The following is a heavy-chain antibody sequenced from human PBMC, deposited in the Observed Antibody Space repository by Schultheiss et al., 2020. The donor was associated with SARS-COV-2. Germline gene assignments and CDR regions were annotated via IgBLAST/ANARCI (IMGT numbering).Heavy chain of an antibody. CDR1: GFTFSSYG. V-gene: IGHV3-21*04. Sequence: GGSLRLSCAASGFTFSSYGMYWVRQAPGKGLEWVSAISGSGSTIYYADSVKGRFTISRDNAKNSLYLQMNSLRAEDTAVYYCARFIVVVVAATGDDAFDIWGQGTMVTVSS. D-gene: IGHD2-15*01. J-gene: IGHJ3*02. CDR2: ISGSGSTI. CDR3: ARFIVVVVAATGDDAFDI.